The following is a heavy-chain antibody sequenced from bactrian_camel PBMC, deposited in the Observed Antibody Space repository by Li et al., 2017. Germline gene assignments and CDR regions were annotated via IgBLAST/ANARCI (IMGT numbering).Heavy chain of an antibody. J-gene: IGHJ4*01. V-gene: IGHV3S53*01. CDR1: GYTSCFVD. CDR2: LDTDGTT. CDR3: AAEPRPAILKVGGICYSRLRRQEGLD. Sequence: HVQLVESGGGSVQAGESLRLSCVISGYTSCFVDISWYRQAPGKEREFISKLDTDGTTTYGNSVKGRFTISQDNAKDTLYLQMDNLKPEDTAIYYCAAEPRPAILKVGGICYSRLRRQEGLDWGQGTQVTVS. D-gene: IGHD2*01.